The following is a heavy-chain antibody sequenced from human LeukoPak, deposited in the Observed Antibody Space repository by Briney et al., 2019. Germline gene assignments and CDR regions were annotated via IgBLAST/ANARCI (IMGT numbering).Heavy chain of an antibody. Sequence: GGSLRLSCAASGFTFSSYGVHWVRQAPGKGLEWVAVISYDGSNKYYADSVKGRFTISRDNSKNTLYLQMNSLRAEDTAVYYCARDLITMVRGVFPGMDVWGQGTSVTVYS. D-gene: IGHD3-10*01. CDR3: ARDLITMVRGVFPGMDV. J-gene: IGHJ6*02. CDR1: GFTFSSYG. V-gene: IGHV3-30*03. CDR2: ISYDGSNK.